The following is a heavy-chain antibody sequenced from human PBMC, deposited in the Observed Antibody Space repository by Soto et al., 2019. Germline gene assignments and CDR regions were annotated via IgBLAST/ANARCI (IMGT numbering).Heavy chain of an antibody. Sequence: GESLKISCAASGFTFSSYWMSWVRQAPGKGLEWVANIKQDGSEKYYVDSVKCRFTISRDNAKNSLYLQMNSLRAEDTAVYYCARDQLLMSYGSLYYYYGMDVWGQRTTVTVSS. V-gene: IGHV3-7*03. D-gene: IGHD5-18*01. CDR2: IKQDGSEK. CDR1: GFTFSSYW. CDR3: ARDQLLMSYGSLYYYYGMDV. J-gene: IGHJ6*02.